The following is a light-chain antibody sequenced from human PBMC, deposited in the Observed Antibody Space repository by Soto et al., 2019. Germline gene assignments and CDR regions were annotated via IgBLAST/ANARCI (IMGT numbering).Light chain of an antibody. CDR1: QSVSSY. J-gene: IGKJ2*01. CDR3: QQPYT. Sequence: EIVLTQSPATLSLSPGERATLSCRASQSVSSYLAWNQQKPDRAPRLLIYDASNRATGIPARFSGSGSGTDYSLTISSLEPEDFAVYYCQQPYTFGQGTKLEIK. CDR2: DAS. V-gene: IGKV3-11*01.